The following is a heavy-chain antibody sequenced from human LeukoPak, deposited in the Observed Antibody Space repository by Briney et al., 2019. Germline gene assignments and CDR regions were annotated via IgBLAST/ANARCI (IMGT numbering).Heavy chain of an antibody. CDR2: INSDGSST. V-gene: IGHV3-74*01. CDR3: AKVQWEPPDH. CDR1: GLTFSSYW. J-gene: IGHJ4*02. D-gene: IGHD1-26*01. Sequence: GGSLRLSCAASGLTFSSYWMHWVRQAPGKGLVWVSRINSDGSSTSYADSVKGRFTVSRDNAKNLLYLQMNSLRDEDTAVYYCAKVQWEPPDHWGQGTLVIVSS.